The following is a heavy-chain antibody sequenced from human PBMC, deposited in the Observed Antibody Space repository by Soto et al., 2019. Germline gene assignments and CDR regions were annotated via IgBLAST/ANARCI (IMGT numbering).Heavy chain of an antibody. CDR3: ARDFKDYDFWSGYYTSFDY. CDR1: GFTFGSYA. CDR2: ISGSGRST. J-gene: IGHJ4*02. V-gene: IGHV3-23*01. D-gene: IGHD3-3*01. Sequence: AGGSLRLSCAASGFTFGSYAMGWVRQAPGKELEWVSVISGSGRSTYYADSVKGRFTISRENSNNTLYLQMNSLRAEDTAVYYCARDFKDYDFWSGYYTSFDYWGQGTLVTVSS.